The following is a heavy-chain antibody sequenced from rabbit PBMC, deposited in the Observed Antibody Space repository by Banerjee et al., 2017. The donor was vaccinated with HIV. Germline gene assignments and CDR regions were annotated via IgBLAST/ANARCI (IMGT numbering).Heavy chain of an antibody. CDR3: ARDGDDGGDFYFNL. J-gene: IGHJ4*01. CDR1: GFSFSSGYD. CDR2: IYTLNSDGI. D-gene: IGHD2-1*01. V-gene: IGHV1S45*01. Sequence: QEQLEESGGDLVKPEGSLTLTCIASGFSFSSGYDMCWVRQAPGKGLEWIACIYTLNSDGIYYANWAKGRFTISKTSSTVDLKMTSLTPADTATYFCARDGDDGGDFYFNLWGPGTLVTVS.